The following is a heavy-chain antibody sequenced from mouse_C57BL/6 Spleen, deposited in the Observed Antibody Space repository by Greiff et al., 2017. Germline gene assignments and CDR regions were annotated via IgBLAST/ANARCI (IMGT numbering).Heavy chain of an antibody. D-gene: IGHD1-1*01. CDR1: GYAFSSSW. CDR2: IYPGDGDT. CDR3: ARVYYYGSSPNYYAMDY. Sequence: LQQSGPELVKPGASVKISCKASGYAFSSSWMNWVKQRPGKGLEWIGRIYPGDGDTNYNGKFKGKATLTADKSSSTAYMQLSSLTSEDSAVYFCARVYYYGSSPNYYAMDYWGQGTSVTVSS. V-gene: IGHV1-82*01. J-gene: IGHJ4*01.